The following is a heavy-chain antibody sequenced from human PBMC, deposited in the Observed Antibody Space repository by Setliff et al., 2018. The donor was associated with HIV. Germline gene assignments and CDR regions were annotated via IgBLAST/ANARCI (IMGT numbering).Heavy chain of an antibody. CDR3: VKHRNRGFDP. Sequence: PSETLSLTCTIYGESFSGYYCSWIRQPPGKGLEWIGKVSFSGSTNYSPSLKSRVTISVDTSKNQFSLKMTAVTAADTAVYYCVKHRNRGFDPWGQGTLVTVSS. CDR2: VSFSGST. J-gene: IGHJ5*02. CDR1: GESFSGYY. V-gene: IGHV4-34*01.